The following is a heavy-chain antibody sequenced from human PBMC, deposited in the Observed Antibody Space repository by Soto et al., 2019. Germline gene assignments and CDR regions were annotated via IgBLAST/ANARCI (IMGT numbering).Heavy chain of an antibody. J-gene: IGHJ6*02. V-gene: IGHV4-59*01. D-gene: IGHD3-10*01. CDR3: ARGGVPRAHYYYYGMDV. CDR1: GGSISSYY. CDR2: IYYSGST. Sequence: SETLSLTCTVSGGSISSYYWSWIRQPPGKGLEWIGYIYYSGSTNYNPSLESRVTISVDTSKNQFSLKLSPVTAADTAVYYCARGGVPRAHYYYYGMDVWGQGTTVTVSS.